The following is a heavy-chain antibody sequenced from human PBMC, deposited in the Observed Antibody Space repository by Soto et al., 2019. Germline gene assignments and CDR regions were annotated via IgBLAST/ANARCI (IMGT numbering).Heavy chain of an antibody. CDR3: AGDPYYYGSAF. V-gene: IGHV3-11*01. CDR2: ISSGGTTM. Sequence: QVQLVESGGGLVEPGGSLRLSYAASGFRFSDHYMTWIRQAPGKGLEWVSKISSGGTTMYYADSVKGRFTVSRDNAQNSLYLQMNGLRAEDTAVYYCAGDPYYYGSAFWGQGSLVTVSS. CDR1: GFRFSDHY. J-gene: IGHJ4*02. D-gene: IGHD3-10*01.